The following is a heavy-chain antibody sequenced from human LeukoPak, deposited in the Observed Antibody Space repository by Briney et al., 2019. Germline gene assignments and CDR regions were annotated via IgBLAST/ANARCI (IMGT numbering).Heavy chain of an antibody. D-gene: IGHD1-26*01. CDR3: ALSGSYYNFDY. J-gene: IGHJ4*02. CDR1: GFTFSDYY. CDR2: ISSSSSYT. Sequence: GGSLRLSCAASGFTFSDYYTSWIRQAPGKGLEWVSYISSSSSYTNYADSVKGRFTISRDNAKNSLYLQMNSLRAEDTAVYYCALSGSYYNFDYWGQGTLVTVSS. V-gene: IGHV3-11*06.